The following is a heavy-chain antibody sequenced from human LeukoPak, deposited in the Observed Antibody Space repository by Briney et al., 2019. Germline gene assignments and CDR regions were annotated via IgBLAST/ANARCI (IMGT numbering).Heavy chain of an antibody. V-gene: IGHV3-53*01. J-gene: IGHJ4*02. D-gene: IGHD5-24*01. CDR3: ADGYNYAPPLL. Sequence: GGSLRLSCAASGFTVSSNYVSWVRQAPGKGLEWVSVIYSGGSTYYADSVKGRFTISRDNSKNTLYLQMNSLRAEDTAVYYCADGYNYAPPLLWGQGTLVTVSS. CDR1: GFTVSSNY. CDR2: IYSGGST.